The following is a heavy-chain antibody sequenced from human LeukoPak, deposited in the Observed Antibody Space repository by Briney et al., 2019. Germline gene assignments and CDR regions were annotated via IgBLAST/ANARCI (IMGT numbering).Heavy chain of an antibody. CDR3: ASTSTPETTGTTSHAFDI. V-gene: IGHV1-18*01. Sequence: ASVKVSCKASGYTFTSYGISWVRQAPGQGLEWMGWISAYNGNTNYAQKLQGRVTMTTDTSTSTAYMELRSLRSDDTAVYYCASTSTPETTGTTSHAFDIWGQGTMVTVSS. CDR1: GYTFTSYG. D-gene: IGHD1-1*01. CDR2: ISAYNGNT. J-gene: IGHJ3*02.